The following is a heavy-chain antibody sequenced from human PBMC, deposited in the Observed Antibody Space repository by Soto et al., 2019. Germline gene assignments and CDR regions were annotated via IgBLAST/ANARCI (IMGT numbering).Heavy chain of an antibody. Sequence: GSALTFSCEPPGVTLSSYRMTSERQAPGKGLEWVSAISGSGGSTYYADSVKGRFTISRDNSKNTLYLQMNSLRAEDTAVYYCAKDRGSSNWFDPCGQGTLGTVSS. CDR3: AKDRGSSNWFDP. V-gene: IGHV3-23*01. D-gene: IGHD5-12*01. CDR2: ISGSGGST. J-gene: IGHJ5*02. CDR1: GVTLSSYR.